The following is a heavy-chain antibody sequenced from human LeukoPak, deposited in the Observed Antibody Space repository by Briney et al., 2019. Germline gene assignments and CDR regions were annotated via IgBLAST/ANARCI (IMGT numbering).Heavy chain of an antibody. CDR3: ARANSGHTLIAVAGEYDY. CDR1: GGSISSYY. J-gene: IGHJ4*02. V-gene: IGHV4-59*01. Sequence: SETLSLTCTVSGGSISSYYWSWIRQPPGKGLEWIGYIYYSGSTNCNPSLKSRVTISVDTSKNQFSLKLSSVTAADTAVYYCARANSGHTLIAVAGEYDYWGQGTLVTVSS. D-gene: IGHD6-19*01. CDR2: IYYSGST.